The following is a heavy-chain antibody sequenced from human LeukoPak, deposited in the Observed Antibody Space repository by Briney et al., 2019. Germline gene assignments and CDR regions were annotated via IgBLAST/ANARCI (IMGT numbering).Heavy chain of an antibody. CDR3: AGGEYYFDY. D-gene: IGHD3-10*01. V-gene: IGHV3-20*04. Sequence: PGGSLRLSCAAAGFTFSSYEMNWVRQAPGKGLEWVSGINWNGGSTGYADSVKGRFTISRDNAKNSLYLQMNSLRAEDTALYYCAGGEYYFDYWGQGTLVTVSS. CDR1: GFTFSSYE. J-gene: IGHJ4*02. CDR2: INWNGGST.